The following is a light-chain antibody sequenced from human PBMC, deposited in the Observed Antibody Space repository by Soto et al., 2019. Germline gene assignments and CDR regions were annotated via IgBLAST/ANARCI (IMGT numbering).Light chain of an antibody. V-gene: IGKV1-13*02. CDR1: PGISSY. CDR2: GAS. Sequence: AIQLTQSPSSLSASVVDRVTITCRASPGISSYLAWYQQKPGKVPEVLTYGASSLQAVVPSRFTGSGSGTDFTLAISSLQPEDFATYYCQQVDRFPHTFGLGTKLEV. J-gene: IGKJ2*01. CDR3: QQVDRFPHT.